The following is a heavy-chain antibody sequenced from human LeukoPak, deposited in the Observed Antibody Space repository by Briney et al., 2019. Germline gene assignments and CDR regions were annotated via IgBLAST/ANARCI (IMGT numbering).Heavy chain of an antibody. CDR1: GGSFSGYY. D-gene: IGHD3-10*01. CDR3: ARNYGSGSYYALDY. Sequence: SETLSLTCAVYGGSFSGYYWSWIRQPPGKGLEWIGEINHSGSTNYNPSLKSRVTISVDTSKNQFSLKLSSVTAADTAVYYCARNYGSGSYYALDYWGQGTLVTVSS. V-gene: IGHV4-34*01. CDR2: INHSGST. J-gene: IGHJ4*02.